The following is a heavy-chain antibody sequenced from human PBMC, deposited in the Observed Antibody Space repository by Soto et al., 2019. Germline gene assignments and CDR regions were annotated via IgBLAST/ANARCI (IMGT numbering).Heavy chain of an antibody. V-gene: IGHV3-33*01. CDR1: GFTFSSYG. Sequence: GVSLRLSCAASGFTFSSYGMHWVRQAPGKGLEWVAVIWYDGSNKYYADSVKGRFTISRDNSKNTLYLQMNSLRAEDTAVYYCARDLYSSSSHWFDPWGQGTLVTVSS. CDR3: ARDLYSSSSHWFDP. CDR2: IWYDGSNK. D-gene: IGHD6-6*01. J-gene: IGHJ5*02.